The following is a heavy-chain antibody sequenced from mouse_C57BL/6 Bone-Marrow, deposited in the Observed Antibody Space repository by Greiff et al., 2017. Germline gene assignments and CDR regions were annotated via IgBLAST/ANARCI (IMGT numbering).Heavy chain of an antibody. CDR1: GYAFSSSW. CDR3: ARRLRAWFAY. D-gene: IGHD1-1*01. J-gene: IGHJ3*01. CDR2: IYPGDGDT. Sequence: VQLQQSGPELVQPGASVKISCKASGYAFSSSWMNWVKQRPGKGLEWIGRIYPGDGDTNYNGKFKGKATLTADKSSSTAYMQLSSLTSEDSAVYFCARRLRAWFAYWGQGTLVTVSA. V-gene: IGHV1-82*01.